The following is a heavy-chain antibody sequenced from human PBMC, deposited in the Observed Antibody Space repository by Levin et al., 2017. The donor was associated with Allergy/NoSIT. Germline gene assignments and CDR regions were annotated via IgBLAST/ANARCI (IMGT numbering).Heavy chain of an antibody. D-gene: IGHD6-13*01. CDR1: GYSFTSYW. CDR2: IYPGDSDT. J-gene: IGHJ4*02. CDR3: ARQFTGTGYSSSWYVGY. V-gene: IGHV5-51*01. Sequence: GASVKVSCKGSGYSFTSYWIGWVRQMPGKGLEWMGIIYPGDSDTRYSPSFQGQVTISADKSISTAYLQWSSLKASDTAMYYCARQFTGTGYSSSWYVGYWGQGTLVTVSS.